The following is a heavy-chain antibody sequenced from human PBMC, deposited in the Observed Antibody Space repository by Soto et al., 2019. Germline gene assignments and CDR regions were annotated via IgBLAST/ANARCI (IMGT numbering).Heavy chain of an antibody. CDR1: GFSFSSYG. CDR3: AKDWTTPVP. Sequence: SLRLSCAASGFSFSSYGMYWVRQAPGKGLEWVAVISYDGSNKYYADSVKGRFTISRDNSKNTLYLQMNSLRAEDTAVYYCAKDWTTPVPWGQGTLVTVSS. J-gene: IGHJ5*02. CDR2: ISYDGSNK. V-gene: IGHV3-30*18. D-gene: IGHD1-1*01.